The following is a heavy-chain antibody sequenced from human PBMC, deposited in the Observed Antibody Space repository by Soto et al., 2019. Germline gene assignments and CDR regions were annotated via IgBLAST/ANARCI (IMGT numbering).Heavy chain of an antibody. J-gene: IGHJ3*02. D-gene: IGHD2-15*01. Sequence: GGSLRLSCAASGFTVSSNYMSWGRQAPGKGLEWVSYISSSSSTIYYADSVKGRFTISRDNAKNSLYLQMNSLRDEDTAVYYCASLRYCSGDSCYGDAFDIWGQGTMVTVSS. CDR1: GFTVSSNY. CDR3: ASLRYCSGDSCYGDAFDI. CDR2: ISSSSSTI. V-gene: IGHV3-48*02.